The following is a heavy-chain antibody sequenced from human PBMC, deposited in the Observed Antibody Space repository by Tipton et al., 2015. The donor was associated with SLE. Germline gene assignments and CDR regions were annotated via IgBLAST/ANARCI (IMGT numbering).Heavy chain of an antibody. D-gene: IGHD4-17*01. CDR1: GFTFDDYA. CDR2: ISWNSGSI. CDR3: AAKMTTVNAFDI. V-gene: IGHV3-9*01. J-gene: IGHJ3*02. Sequence: RSLRLSCAASGFTFDDYAMHWVRQAPGKGLEWVSGISWNSGSIGYADSVKGRFTISRDNAKNSLYLQMNSLGAEDTALYYCAAKMTTVNAFDIWGQGTMVTVSS.